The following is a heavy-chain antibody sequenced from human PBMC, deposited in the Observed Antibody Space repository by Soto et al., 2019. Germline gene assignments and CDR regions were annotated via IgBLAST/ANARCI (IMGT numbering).Heavy chain of an antibody. V-gene: IGHV1-18*01. CDR3: AREGAYYYDSSGLHDY. CDR1: GYTFTSYG. D-gene: IGHD3-22*01. CDR2: ISAYNGNT. J-gene: IGHJ4*02. Sequence: ASVKVSCKASGYTFTSYGISWVRQAPGQGLEWMGWISAYNGNTNYAQKLQGRVTMTTDTSTSTAYMELRSLRSDDTAAYYCAREGAYYYDSSGLHDYWGQGTLVTVS.